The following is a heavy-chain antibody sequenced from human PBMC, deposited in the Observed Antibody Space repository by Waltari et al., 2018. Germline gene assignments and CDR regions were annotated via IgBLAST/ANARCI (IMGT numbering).Heavy chain of an antibody. CDR2: IYYSGNP. D-gene: IGHD3-9*01. Sequence: QLQLQESGPGLVKPSETLSLTCTVSGGSISSSSYYWGWIRQPPGKGLEWIGSIYYSGNPYYNPSLKSRVTISVDTSKNQFSLNLTSVTAADTAVYYCARVVDYDILTGRMYYFDYWGQGTLVTVSS. J-gene: IGHJ4*02. CDR3: ARVVDYDILTGRMYYFDY. V-gene: IGHV4-39*07. CDR1: GGSISSSSYY.